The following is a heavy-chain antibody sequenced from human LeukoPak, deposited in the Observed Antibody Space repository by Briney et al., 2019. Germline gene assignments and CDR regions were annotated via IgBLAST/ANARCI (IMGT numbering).Heavy chain of an antibody. CDR2: IWYDGSNK. Sequence: GRSLRLSCAASGFTFSSYGMHWVRQAPGKGLEWVAVIWYDGSNKYYADSVKGRFTISRDNSKNTLYLQMNSLRAEDTAVYYCARDYGQLVLYYYYGMDVWGQGTTVTVSS. D-gene: IGHD6-13*01. CDR3: ARDYGQLVLYYYYGMDV. V-gene: IGHV3-33*01. CDR1: GFTFSSYG. J-gene: IGHJ6*02.